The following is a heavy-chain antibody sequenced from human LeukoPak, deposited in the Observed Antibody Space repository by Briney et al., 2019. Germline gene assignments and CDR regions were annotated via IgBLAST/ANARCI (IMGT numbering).Heavy chain of an antibody. V-gene: IGHV3-30*18. Sequence: HPGGSLRLSCAASGFTFSSYGMHWVRQAPGEGLEWVAIISYDGSNRYYADSVKGRFTISRDNSKNTLYLQMNSLSAEDTAVYYCAKEYDYGDYGAYWGQGTLVTVSS. CDR3: AKEYDYGDYGAY. J-gene: IGHJ4*02. CDR2: ISYDGSNR. D-gene: IGHD4-17*01. CDR1: GFTFSSYG.